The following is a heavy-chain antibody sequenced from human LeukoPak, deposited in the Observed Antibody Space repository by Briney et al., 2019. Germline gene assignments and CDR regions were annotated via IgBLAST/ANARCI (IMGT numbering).Heavy chain of an antibody. CDR3: ARLWGSVSGYFDY. J-gene: IGHJ4*02. V-gene: IGHV3-33*01. CDR2: IWYDGSDK. CDR1: GYTFSSHG. D-gene: IGHD2-21*01. Sequence: PGRSLRLSCAVSGYTFSSHGMHWVRQAPGKGLEWVAAIWYDGSDKYYADSVKGRFTISRDNSKNMLYLQMDSLRAEDTALCYCARLWGSVSGYFDYWGQGTLVTVSS.